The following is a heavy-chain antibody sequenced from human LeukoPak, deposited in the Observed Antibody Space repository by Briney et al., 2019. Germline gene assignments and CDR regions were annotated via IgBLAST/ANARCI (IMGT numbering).Heavy chain of an antibody. V-gene: IGHV4-61*05. D-gene: IGHD5-18*01. CDR2: IYYSGST. CDR3: ARMNTAMVASPFDY. J-gene: IGHJ4*02. CDR1: GGSISSSSYY. Sequence: SETLSLTCTVSGGSISSSSYYWGWIRQPPGKGLEWIGYIYYSGSTNYNPSLKSRVTISVDTSKNQFSLKLSSMTAADTAVYYCARMNTAMVASPFDYWGQGTLVTVSS.